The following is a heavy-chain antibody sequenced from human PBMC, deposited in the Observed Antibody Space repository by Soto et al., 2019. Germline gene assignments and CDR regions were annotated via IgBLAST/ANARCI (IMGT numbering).Heavy chain of an antibody. J-gene: IGHJ4*02. CDR2: ISGSGGST. CDR1: GFTFSSYA. V-gene: IGHV3-23*01. D-gene: IGHD3-22*01. Sequence: GGSLRLSCAASGFTFSSYAMSWVRQAPGKGLEWVSAISGSGGSTYYADSVKGRFTISRDNSKNTLYLQMNSLRAEDTAVYYCAKRRVGYYDSSGYLTDYWGQGTLVTVSS. CDR3: AKRRVGYYDSSGYLTDY.